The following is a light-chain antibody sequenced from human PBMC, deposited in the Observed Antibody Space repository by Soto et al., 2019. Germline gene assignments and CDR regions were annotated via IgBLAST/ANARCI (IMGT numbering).Light chain of an antibody. Sequence: QSSLAQPASVSCSPGQSITISCTGTSSDVGGYNFVSWYQQHPGKAPKLMIYEVTSRPSGVSNRFSGSKSGNTASLTISGLQAEDEADYYCNSYTTSSTLVFGTGTKVTVL. CDR2: EVT. V-gene: IGLV2-14*03. CDR1: SSDVGGYNF. CDR3: NSYTTSSTLV. J-gene: IGLJ1*01.